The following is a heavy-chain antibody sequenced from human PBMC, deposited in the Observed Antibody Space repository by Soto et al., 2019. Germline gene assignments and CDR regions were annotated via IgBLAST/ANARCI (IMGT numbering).Heavy chain of an antibody. V-gene: IGHV4-39*01. D-gene: IGHD3-16*02. CDR1: GGSILTASYY. CDR2: IYYSGST. J-gene: IGHJ6*04. CDR3: ARYRSLTGQYYGMDV. Sequence: SETLSLTCTVSGGSILTASYYWGWVRQPPGKGLEWIGTIYYSGSTQYNPSLRGRVTMSVDTSKNQFSLKVSSVTASDTAFYYCARYRSLTGQYYGMDVWGKGTTVPVSS.